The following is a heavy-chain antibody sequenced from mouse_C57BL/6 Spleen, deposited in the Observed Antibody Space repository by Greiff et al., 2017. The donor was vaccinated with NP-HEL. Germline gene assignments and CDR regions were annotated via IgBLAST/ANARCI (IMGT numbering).Heavy chain of an antibody. J-gene: IGHJ4*01. CDR2: ISSGSSTI. V-gene: IGHV5-17*01. CDR3: ARDYLYGSSYYAMDY. D-gene: IGHD1-1*01. CDR1: GFTFSDYG. Sequence: EVHLVESGGGLVKPGGSLKLSCAASGFTFSDYGMHWVRQAPEKGLEWVAYISSGSSTIYYADTVKGRFTISRDNAKNTLFLQMTSLRSEDTAMYYCARDYLYGSSYYAMDYWGQGTSVTVSS.